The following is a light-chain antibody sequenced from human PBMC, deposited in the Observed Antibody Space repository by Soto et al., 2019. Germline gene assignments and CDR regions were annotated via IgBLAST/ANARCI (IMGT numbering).Light chain of an antibody. CDR2: AAS. CDR3: QQSYGTQWK. CDR1: QSISSY. V-gene: IGKV1-39*01. Sequence: DIQMTQSPSSLSASVGDRVTITCRASQSISSYLNWYQQKPGKAPKLLIYAASSLQSGVPSRFSGSGSGTDFTLTISSLQPEDFATYYGQQSYGTQWKFGQGPRVDIK. J-gene: IGKJ1*01.